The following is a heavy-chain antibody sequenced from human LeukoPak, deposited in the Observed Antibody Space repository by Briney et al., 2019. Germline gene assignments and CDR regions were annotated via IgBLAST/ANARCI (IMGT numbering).Heavy chain of an antibody. Sequence: GGSLRLSCAASGFIFSCDDMHWVRQAPGKGLEWVAGIQSNGRNKYYVDSVKGRFAISRDNSKSTLYLQVNSLRVEGTALYYCARESEGGTGTSCPDYWGQGTLVTVSS. CDR3: ARESEGGTGTSCPDY. V-gene: IGHV3-33*05. J-gene: IGHJ4*02. CDR2: IQSNGRNK. CDR1: GFIFSCDD. D-gene: IGHD2-2*01.